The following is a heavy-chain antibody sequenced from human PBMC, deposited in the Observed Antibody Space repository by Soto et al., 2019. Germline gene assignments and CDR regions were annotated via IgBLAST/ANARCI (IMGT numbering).Heavy chain of an antibody. CDR1: GASIRGSKW. D-gene: IGHD3-16*01. CDR3: ARDKANVGGYNQFDP. J-gene: IGHJ5*02. CDR2: IYHSGTT. V-gene: IGHV4-4*02. Sequence: SETLSLTCAVSGASIRGSKWWSWVRQPPGKGLEWIGDIYHSGTTNYNPSLKSRVTMSVDKSKNQFSLNLTSVTAADTAVYYCARDKANVGGYNQFDPWGPGTLVTVSS.